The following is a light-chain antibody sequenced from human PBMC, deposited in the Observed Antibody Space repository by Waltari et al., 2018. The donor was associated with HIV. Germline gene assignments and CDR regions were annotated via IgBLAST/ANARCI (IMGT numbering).Light chain of an antibody. CDR3: GTWDSSLSAWV. Sequence: QSVLTQPPSVSAAPGQQVTISCSGSSSNIGHNYVSWYQQLPGTAPKLLIYDNNKRPSGIPDRFSGSKSGTSATLGITGLQTGDEADYYCGTWDSSLSAWVFGGGTKLTVL. V-gene: IGLV1-51*01. CDR1: SSNIGHNY. J-gene: IGLJ3*02. CDR2: DNN.